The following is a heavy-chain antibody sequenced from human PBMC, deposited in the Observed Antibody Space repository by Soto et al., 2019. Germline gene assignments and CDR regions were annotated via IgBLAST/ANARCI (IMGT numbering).Heavy chain of an antibody. CDR3: ARGVAGSGFDL. V-gene: IGHV6-1*01. CDR1: GDSVSSNTAA. J-gene: IGHJ4*02. D-gene: IGHD6-19*01. CDR2: TYYRSNWGH. Sequence: SQTLSLTCAISGDSVSSNTAAWNWIRSSPSRGLEWLGRTYYRSNWGHDYAVSVKSRITVNPVTSKTHFTMKQNSVPPDDTAVYYCARGVAGSGFDLWGQGTLVNVSS.